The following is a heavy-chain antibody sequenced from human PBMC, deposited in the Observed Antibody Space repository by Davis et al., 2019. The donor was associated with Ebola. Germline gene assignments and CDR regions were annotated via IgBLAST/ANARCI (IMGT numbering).Heavy chain of an antibody. D-gene: IGHD3-22*01. CDR2: VHYSGSS. CDR1: GGSISSYY. CDR3: ARLVALYDDSGYAYFDY. V-gene: IGHV4-59*01. J-gene: IGHJ4*02. Sequence: MPSETLSLTCTVSGGSISSYYWSWIRQPPGKGLEYIGYVHYSGSSNYNPYLKSRVTITTDTSKNQFSLKLNSVTAADTAVYYCARLVALYDDSGYAYFDYWGQGTLVTVSS.